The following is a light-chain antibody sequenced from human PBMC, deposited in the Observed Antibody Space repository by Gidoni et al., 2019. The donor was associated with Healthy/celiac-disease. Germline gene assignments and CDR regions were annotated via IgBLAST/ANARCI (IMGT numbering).Light chain of an antibody. V-gene: IGKV1-39*01. J-gene: IGKJ5*01. CDR1: QSISSY. Sequence: DIQMTQSPSSLSASVGDRVTITCRASQSISSYFNWYQQKPGKAPKLLIYAASSLQSGVPSRFSGSGSGTDFTLTISSLQPEDFATYYCQQSYSTPGITFGQXARLEIK. CDR2: AAS. CDR3: QQSYSTPGIT.